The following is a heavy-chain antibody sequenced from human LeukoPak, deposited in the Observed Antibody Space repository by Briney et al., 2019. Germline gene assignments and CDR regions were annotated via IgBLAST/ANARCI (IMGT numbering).Heavy chain of an antibody. CDR2: FFPSGHT. D-gene: IGHD2-8*01. Sequence: SATLSLTCTVSGGSFTSFYWSWIRQPAGKGRECIVCFFPSGHTIYTPSFKSRASISVDESKTQFSLKLTSVTAADTAVYFCARYSVMYGHYYWGQGTLVSVSS. CDR3: ARYSVMYGHYY. J-gene: IGHJ4*02. CDR1: GGSFTSFY. V-gene: IGHV4-4*07.